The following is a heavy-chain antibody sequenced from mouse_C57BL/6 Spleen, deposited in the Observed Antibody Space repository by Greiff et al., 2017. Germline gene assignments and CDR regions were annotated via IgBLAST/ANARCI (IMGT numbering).Heavy chain of an antibody. J-gene: IGHJ1*03. CDR3: AIYGSSPYWYFDV. CDR2: LYPGGGYT. V-gene: IGHV1-63*01. Sequence: QVQLKESGAELVRPGTSVKMSCKASGYTFTNYWIGWAKQRPGHGLEWIGDLYPGGGYTNYNEKFKGKATLTADKSSSTAYMQFSILPSEDSAIYYCAIYGSSPYWYFDVWGTGTTVTVSS. D-gene: IGHD1-1*01. CDR1: GYTFTNYW.